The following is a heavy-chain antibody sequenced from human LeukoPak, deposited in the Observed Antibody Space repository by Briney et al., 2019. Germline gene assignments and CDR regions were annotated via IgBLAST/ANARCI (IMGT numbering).Heavy chain of an antibody. Sequence: PSQTPSLTCTVSGGSISSGSYYWSWIRQPAGKGLEWIGRIYTSGSTNYNPSLKSRVTISVDTSKNQFSLKLSSVTAADTAVYYCARSIRRKEGVTIFGVVTFTDYMDVWGKGTTVTVSS. CDR2: IYTSGST. V-gene: IGHV4-61*02. D-gene: IGHD3-3*01. CDR3: ARSIRRKEGVTIFGVVTFTDYMDV. CDR1: GGSISSGSYY. J-gene: IGHJ6*03.